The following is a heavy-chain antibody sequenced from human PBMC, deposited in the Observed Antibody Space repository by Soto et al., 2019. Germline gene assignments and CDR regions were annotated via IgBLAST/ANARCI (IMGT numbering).Heavy chain of an antibody. CDR2: ISASGVTT. CDR3: AKDRTPPLSLSPSSQAIKNLLVGQCFDS. V-gene: IGHV3-23*01. CDR1: GFAFHTHA. Sequence: EVQLLESGGGLVQPGGSLRLSCAASGFAFHTHALSWVRQAPGQGLEWVSGISASGVTTYYADSVKGRFTISRDNSKNTVTLQMNSLRAEDTALYYCAKDRTPPLSLSPSSQAIKNLLVGQCFDSWGQGTLVTVSS. D-gene: IGHD2-8*02. J-gene: IGHJ4*02.